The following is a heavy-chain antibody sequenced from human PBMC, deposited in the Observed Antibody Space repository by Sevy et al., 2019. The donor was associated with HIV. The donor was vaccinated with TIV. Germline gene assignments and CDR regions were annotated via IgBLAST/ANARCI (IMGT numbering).Heavy chain of an antibody. CDR1: GFALSNYYA. D-gene: IGHD4-17*01. V-gene: IGHV3-30-3*01. J-gene: IGHJ6*02. CDR3: SRPRANYVDNYFFYAMDV. CDR2: ISYDGSDT. Sequence: GGSLRLSCAASGFALSNYYAMHWVRQAPGKGLEWVALISYDGSDTYYADSGKGRFTVSRDNFKNTLFLHMNSLTTEDTAVYYCSRPRANYVDNYFFYAMDVWGQGTTVTVSS.